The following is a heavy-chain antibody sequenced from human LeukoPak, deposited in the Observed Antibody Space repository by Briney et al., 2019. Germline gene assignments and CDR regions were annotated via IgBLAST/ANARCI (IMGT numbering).Heavy chain of an antibody. Sequence: ASVKVSCKASGGTFSSYAISWVRQAPGQGLEWMGWISAYNGNTNYAQKLQGRVTMTTDTSTSTAYMELRSLRSDDTAVYYCARDREGLSGYDLGYWGQGTLVTVSS. J-gene: IGHJ4*02. CDR1: GGTFSSYA. V-gene: IGHV1-18*01. CDR3: ARDREGLSGYDLGY. CDR2: ISAYNGNT. D-gene: IGHD5-12*01.